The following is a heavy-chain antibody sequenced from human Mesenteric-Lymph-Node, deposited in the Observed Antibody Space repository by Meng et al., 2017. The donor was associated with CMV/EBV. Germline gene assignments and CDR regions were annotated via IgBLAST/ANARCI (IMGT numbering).Heavy chain of an antibody. Sequence: QVQLHQGGAGLLKPSETLSVTCAFYGGSFSGYYWNWIRQSSEKGLEWIGEINHSGSTTYNPSFTSRIIISVDTSTNQISLNMSSVTAADTAVYYCARGSSYDILTGYFDYWGQGALVTVSS. J-gene: IGHJ4*02. V-gene: IGHV4-34*01. CDR1: GGSFSGYY. CDR3: ARGSSYDILTGYFDY. CDR2: INHSGST. D-gene: IGHD3-9*01.